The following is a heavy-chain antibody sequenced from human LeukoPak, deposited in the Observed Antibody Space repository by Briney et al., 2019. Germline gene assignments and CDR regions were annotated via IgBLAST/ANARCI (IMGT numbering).Heavy chain of an antibody. CDR2: INHSGST. CDR1: GGSFSGYY. V-gene: IGHV4-34*01. D-gene: IGHD4-11*01. Sequence: SETLSLTCAVYGGSFSGYYWSWIRQPPGKGLEWIGEINHSGSTNYNPSLKSRVTISVDTSKNQFSLKLSSVTAADTAVYYCARVRRFWDSNGMDVWGQGTTVTVSS. J-gene: IGHJ6*02. CDR3: ARVRRFWDSNGMDV.